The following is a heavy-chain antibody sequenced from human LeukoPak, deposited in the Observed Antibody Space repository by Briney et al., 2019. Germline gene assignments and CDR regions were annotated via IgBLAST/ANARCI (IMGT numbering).Heavy chain of an antibody. CDR1: GGSISSYY. Sequence: KPSETLSLTCTVSGGSISSYYWSWIRQPPGKGLEWIGYIYYSGSTNYNPSLKSRVTISVDTSKNQSSLKLSSVTAADTAVYYCARAVSYGDYDYWGQGTLVTVSS. V-gene: IGHV4-59*01. D-gene: IGHD4-17*01. J-gene: IGHJ4*02. CDR2: IYYSGST. CDR3: ARAVSYGDYDY.